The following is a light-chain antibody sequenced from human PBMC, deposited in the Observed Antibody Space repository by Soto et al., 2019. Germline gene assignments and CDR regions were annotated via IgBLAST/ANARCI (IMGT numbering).Light chain of an antibody. CDR3: QQYNNWPRT. V-gene: IGKV3-15*01. Sequence: EIVMTQSPATLSVSPGERATLSCRASQSISGYLAWYQLRPGQAPRLLIYGASTRATGVPARFSGSGSGTEFTLTISSLQSEDFAVYYCQQYNNWPRTFGQGTKLEIK. J-gene: IGKJ2*01. CDR2: GAS. CDR1: QSISGY.